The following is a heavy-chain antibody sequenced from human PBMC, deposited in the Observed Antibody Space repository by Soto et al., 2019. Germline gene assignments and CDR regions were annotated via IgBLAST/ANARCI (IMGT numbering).Heavy chain of an antibody. D-gene: IGHD5-18*01. J-gene: IGHJ2*01. V-gene: IGHV3-48*03. Sequence: GSLSLSCAASGFTFSSYEMNWVRQAPGKGLEWVSYISSSGSTIYYAGSVKGRFTISRDNAKNSLYLQMNSLRAEDTAVDYCARDVALRGYSYGRLAWYFDLWGRGTLVTVSS. CDR3: ARDVALRGYSYGRLAWYFDL. CDR1: GFTFSSYE. CDR2: ISSSGSTI.